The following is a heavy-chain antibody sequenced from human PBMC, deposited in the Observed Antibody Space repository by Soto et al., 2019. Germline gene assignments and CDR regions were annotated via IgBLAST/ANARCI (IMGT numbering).Heavy chain of an antibody. CDR3: AKLSIRRSWAVTFDY. CDR2: ISHDGSGI. V-gene: IGHV3-30*18. D-gene: IGHD4-17*01. CDR1: GFTFSDYG. Sequence: QVQLVESGGDVVQPGRSLRLSCEASGFTFSDYGMHWVRQAPGKGLEWVTVISHDGSGIYYAESVKGRFTISRDNSKKTVHLQMNNLRPDDTAVYYCAKLSIRRSWAVTFDYWGLGTRVTVSS. J-gene: IGHJ4*02.